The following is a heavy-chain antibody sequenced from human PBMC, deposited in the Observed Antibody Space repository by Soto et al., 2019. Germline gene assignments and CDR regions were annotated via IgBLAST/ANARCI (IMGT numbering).Heavy chain of an antibody. V-gene: IGHV4-31*03. D-gene: IGHD3-9*01. CDR2: IYYSGST. J-gene: IGHJ5*02. Sequence: SETLSLTCTVSGGSISSGGYYWSWIRQHPGKGLEWIGYIYYSGSTYYNPSLKSRVTISVDTSKNQFSLKLSSVTAADTAVYYCARAFFYPFRGTGYSNWFDPWGQGTLVTVSS. CDR3: ARAFFYPFRGTGYSNWFDP. CDR1: GGSISSGGYY.